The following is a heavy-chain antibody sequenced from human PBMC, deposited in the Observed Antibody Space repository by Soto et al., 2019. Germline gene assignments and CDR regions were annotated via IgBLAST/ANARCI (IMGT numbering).Heavy chain of an antibody. D-gene: IGHD3-10*01. CDR3: AKANTMVRGAPDY. Sequence: QVQLVESGGGVVQPGRSLRLSCAASGFTFSNYGMHWVRQAPGKGLEWVAVISYDGRNEYYADPVKGRFTISRDNFQKHLYLQMNSLRVEDTAMYYCAKANTMVRGAPDYWGQGTLVTVSA. J-gene: IGHJ4*02. CDR1: GFTFSNYG. CDR2: ISYDGRNE. V-gene: IGHV3-30*18.